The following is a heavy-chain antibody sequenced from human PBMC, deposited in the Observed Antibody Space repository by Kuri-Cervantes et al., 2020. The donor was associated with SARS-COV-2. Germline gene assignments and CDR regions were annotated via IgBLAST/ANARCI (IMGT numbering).Heavy chain of an antibody. D-gene: IGHD3-3*01. V-gene: IGHV3-73*01. Sequence: GESLKISCEVSGFLFSASAIHWVRQASGKGLEWVGRVRGKANNYATAYAASVKGRFTISRDNSKNTLYLQMNSLRAEDTAVYYCAKLYGGEVEGTIFGLGNYYYYYMDVWGKGTTVTVSS. CDR1: GFLFSASA. CDR2: VRGKANNYAT. J-gene: IGHJ6*03. CDR3: AKLYGGEVEGTIFGLGNYYYYYMDV.